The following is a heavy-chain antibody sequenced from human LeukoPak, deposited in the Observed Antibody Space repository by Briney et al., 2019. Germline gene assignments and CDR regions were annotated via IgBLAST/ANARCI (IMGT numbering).Heavy chain of an antibody. CDR3: ARGGNSGLPWWYYFDY. V-gene: IGHV4-4*07. CDR1: GGSISSYY. D-gene: IGHD4-23*01. J-gene: IGHJ4*02. CDR2: IYTSGST. Sequence: SETLSLTCTVSGGSISSYYWSWIRQPAGKGLEWIGRIYTSGSTNYNPSLKSRVAMSVDTSKNQFSLKLSSVTAADTAVYYCARGGNSGLPWWYYFDYWGQGTLVTVSS.